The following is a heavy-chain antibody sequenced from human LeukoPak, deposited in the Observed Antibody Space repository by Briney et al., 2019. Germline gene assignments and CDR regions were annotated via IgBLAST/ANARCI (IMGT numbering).Heavy chain of an antibody. CDR3: ARVGHLAAAGTYDY. CDR1: GGSISSYY. V-gene: IGHV4-59*08. Sequence: SSETLSLTCTVSGGSISSYYWSWIRQPPGKGLEWIGNIFYSGSPNYNPPLKSRVTISFDTSKNQFSLKLSSVTAAGTAVYYCARVGHLAAAGTYDYWGQGTLVTVSS. D-gene: IGHD6-13*01. CDR2: IFYSGSP. J-gene: IGHJ4*02.